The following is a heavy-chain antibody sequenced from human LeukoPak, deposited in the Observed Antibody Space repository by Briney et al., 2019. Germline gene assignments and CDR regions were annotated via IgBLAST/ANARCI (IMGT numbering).Heavy chain of an antibody. CDR1: GFNFSNYW. V-gene: IGHV3-7*01. CDR2: IDQEGSNQ. CDR3: ARSKAGGY. J-gene: IGHJ4*02. D-gene: IGHD3-10*01. Sequence: PGGSLRLSCAVSGFNFSNYWMSWVRQAPGKGLEWVANIDQEGSNQNYADSVKGRFSISRDNAKTSVYLQMNSLKVEDTAFYYCARSKAGGYWGQGTLVTVSS.